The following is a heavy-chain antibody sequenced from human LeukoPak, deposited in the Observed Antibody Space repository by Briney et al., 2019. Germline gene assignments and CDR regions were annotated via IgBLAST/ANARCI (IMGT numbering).Heavy chain of an antibody. Sequence: ASVKVSCKASGGTFSSYAISWVRQAPGQGLEWMGWISAYNGNTNYAQKLQGRVTMTTDTSTSTAYMELRSLRSDDTAVYYCARAGGSYYRPYYFDYWGQGTLVTVSS. V-gene: IGHV1-18*01. CDR2: ISAYNGNT. D-gene: IGHD1-26*01. CDR1: GGTFSSYA. J-gene: IGHJ4*02. CDR3: ARAGGSYYRPYYFDY.